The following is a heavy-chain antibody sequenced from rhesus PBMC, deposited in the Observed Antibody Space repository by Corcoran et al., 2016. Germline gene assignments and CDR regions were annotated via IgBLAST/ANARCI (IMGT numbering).Heavy chain of an antibody. CDR2: LESGRGRT. J-gene: IGHJ4*01. CDR1: GFTFSSYG. D-gene: IGHD3-28*01. V-gene: IGHV3S5*01. Sequence: EVQLVETGGGLVQPGGSLNLSCAASGFTFSSYGMSWVRRPPGKGLEWVSALESGRGRTAEADCVRGRFTISRYNSKNTLSLQMNSLRAEDTAVYYCAKLRYDSGYDVDYWGQGVLVTVSS. CDR3: AKLRYDSGYDVDY.